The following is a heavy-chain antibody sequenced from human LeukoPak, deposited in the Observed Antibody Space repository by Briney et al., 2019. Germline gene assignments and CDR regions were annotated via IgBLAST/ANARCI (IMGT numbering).Heavy chain of an antibody. D-gene: IGHD2-15*01. Sequence: ASVKVSCKASGYTFTSYGISWVRQAPGQGLEWMGWISAYNGSTNYAQKLQGRVTMTTDTSTSTAYMELRSLRSDDTAVYYCARSLGSAGGRMVRQYWGQGTLVTVSS. J-gene: IGHJ4*02. CDR2: ISAYNGST. CDR1: GYTFTSYG. CDR3: ARSLGSAGGRMVRQY. V-gene: IGHV1-18*01.